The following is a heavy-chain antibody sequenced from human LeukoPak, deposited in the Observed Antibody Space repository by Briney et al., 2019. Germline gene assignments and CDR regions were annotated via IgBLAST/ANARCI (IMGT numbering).Heavy chain of an antibody. D-gene: IGHD5-18*01. CDR2: IYHSGST. Sequence: PSGTLSLTCAVSGGSISSSNWWSWVRQPPGKGLEWIGEIYHSGSTYYNPSLKSRVTISVDTSKNQFSLKLSSVTAADTAVYYCARDRYSYGPRHPFDYWGQGTLVTVSS. J-gene: IGHJ4*02. V-gene: IGHV4-4*02. CDR3: ARDRYSYGPRHPFDY. CDR1: GGSISSSNW.